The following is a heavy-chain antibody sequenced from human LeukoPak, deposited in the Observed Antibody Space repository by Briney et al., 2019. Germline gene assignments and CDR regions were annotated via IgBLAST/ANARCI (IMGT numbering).Heavy chain of an antibody. D-gene: IGHD1-26*01. J-gene: IGHJ4*02. V-gene: IGHV3-48*03. CDR3: ARWGVGDY. CDR1: GFTFSNYE. Sequence: GGSLRLSCAASGFTFSNYEMNWVRQAPGKGLEWVSYISSSGTIYYADFVKGRFTISRDNAKNSLYLQMNSLRAEDTAVYYCARWGVGDYWGQGTLVTVSS. CDR2: ISSSGTI.